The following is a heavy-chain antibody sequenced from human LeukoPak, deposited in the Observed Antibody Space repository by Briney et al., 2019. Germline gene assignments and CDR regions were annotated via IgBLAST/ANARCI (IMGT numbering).Heavy chain of an antibody. D-gene: IGHD3-22*01. V-gene: IGHV4-34*01. CDR1: GGSFSGYY. CDR3: ARHSSGYYYHDAFDI. CDR2: INHSGST. J-gene: IGHJ3*02. Sequence: SETLSLTCAVYGGSFSGYYWSWIRQPPGKGLEWIGEINHSGSTNYNPSLKSRVTISVDTSKNQFSLKLSSVTAADTAVYYCARHSSGYYYHDAFDIWGQGTMVTVSS.